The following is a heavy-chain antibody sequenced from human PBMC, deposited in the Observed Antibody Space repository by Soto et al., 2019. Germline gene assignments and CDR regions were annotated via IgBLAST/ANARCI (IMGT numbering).Heavy chain of an antibody. J-gene: IGHJ6*02. V-gene: IGHV1-2*04. Sequence: ASVKVSCKASGYTFTAYYMHWVRQAPGQGLEWMGWISPNSGATKYAQKFRGWVTMTRDTSISTAYMEMGGLRSDDAAVYYCARAYCSTPSCYSGNYYYGMDVWGQGTTVTVSS. CDR1: GYTFTAYY. CDR3: ARAYCSTPSCYSGNYYYGMDV. CDR2: ISPNSGAT. D-gene: IGHD2-2*01.